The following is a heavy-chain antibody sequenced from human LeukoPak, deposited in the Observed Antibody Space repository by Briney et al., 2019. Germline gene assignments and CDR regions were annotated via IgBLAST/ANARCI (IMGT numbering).Heavy chain of an antibody. CDR3: ARSDSSSGWFGYFDY. D-gene: IGHD6-19*01. CDR1: GGTFSSYA. Sequence: GASVKVFCKASGGTFSSYAISWVRQAPGQGLEWMGRIIPIFGTVNYAQKFQGRVTITTDESTSTAYPELSSLRSEDTAVYYCARSDSSSGWFGYFDYWGQGTLVSVSS. V-gene: IGHV1-69*05. J-gene: IGHJ4*02. CDR2: IIPIFGTV.